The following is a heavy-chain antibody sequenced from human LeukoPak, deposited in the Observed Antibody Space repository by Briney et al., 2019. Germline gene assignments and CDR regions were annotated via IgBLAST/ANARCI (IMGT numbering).Heavy chain of an antibody. Sequence: SETLSLTCTVSGGSISSYYWSWIRQPPGKGLEWIGYIYYSGSTNYNPSLKSRVTISVDTSKNQFSLKLSSVTAADTAVYYCAGSYCSGGSCQRNYYYYYYMDVWGKGTTVTVSS. CDR3: AGSYCSGGSCQRNYYYYYYMDV. D-gene: IGHD2-15*01. V-gene: IGHV4-59*08. J-gene: IGHJ6*03. CDR1: GGSISSYY. CDR2: IYYSGST.